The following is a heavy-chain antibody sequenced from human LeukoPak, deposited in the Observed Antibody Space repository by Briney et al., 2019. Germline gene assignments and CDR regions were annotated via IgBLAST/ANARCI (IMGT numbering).Heavy chain of an antibody. CDR2: ISSSGSTI. Sequence: LSLTCTVSGGSISSGDYYMSWIRQAPGKGLEWVSYISSSGSTIYYADSVKGRFTISRDNAKNSLYLQMNSLRAEDTAVYYCARAGIVGATIYWGQGTLVTVSS. V-gene: IGHV3-11*01. J-gene: IGHJ4*02. D-gene: IGHD1-26*01. CDR3: ARAGIVGATIY. CDR1: GGSISSGDYY.